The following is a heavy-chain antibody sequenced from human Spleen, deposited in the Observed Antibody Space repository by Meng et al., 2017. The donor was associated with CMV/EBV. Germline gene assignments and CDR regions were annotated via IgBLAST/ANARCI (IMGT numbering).Heavy chain of an antibody. V-gene: IGHV3-30*02. Sequence: GESLKISCAASGFSLSSYGIHWFRQVPGKGLEWVSFIPSDGSNEHYADSVKGRFTISRDNSKNTVWLQMNRLRADDTAVYYCAMFRGVTTPLDYWGQGTLVTVSS. CDR2: IPSDGSNE. CDR3: AMFRGVTTPLDY. CDR1: GFSLSSYG. J-gene: IGHJ4*02. D-gene: IGHD3-10*01.